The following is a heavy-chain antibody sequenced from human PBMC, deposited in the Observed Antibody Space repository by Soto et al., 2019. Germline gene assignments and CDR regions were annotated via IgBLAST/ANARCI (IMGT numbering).Heavy chain of an antibody. J-gene: IGHJ6*02. D-gene: IGHD6-19*01. CDR1: GFTFRSYW. Sequence: GGSLRLSCAASGFTFRSYWMQWVRQAPGKGLVWVSWINSDGSSTSYADSVKGRFTISRDNAKNTLYLQMNSLRAEDTAVYYCATDKVGGWYNYGMDVWGQGTTVTVSS. CDR2: INSDGSST. V-gene: IGHV3-74*01. CDR3: ATDKVGGWYNYGMDV.